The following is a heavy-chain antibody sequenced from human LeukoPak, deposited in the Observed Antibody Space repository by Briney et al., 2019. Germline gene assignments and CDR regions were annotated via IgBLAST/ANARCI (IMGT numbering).Heavy chain of an antibody. D-gene: IGHD2-15*01. CDR3: ARGGHSSGGSRTVDY. CDR2: ISYDGSNR. J-gene: IGHJ4*02. V-gene: IGHV3-30-3*01. CDR1: GFTFSSYA. Sequence: PGGSLRLSCAASGFTFSSYAMHWVRQAPGKGLEWVAVISYDGSNRYYADSVKGRFTITRDNSKNTLYLQMNSLRAEDTAVYYCARGGHSSGGSRTVDYWGQGTLVTVSS.